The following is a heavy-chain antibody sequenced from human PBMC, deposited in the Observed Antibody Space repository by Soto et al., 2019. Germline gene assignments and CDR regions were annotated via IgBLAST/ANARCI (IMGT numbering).Heavy chain of an antibody. Sequence: EVQLLESGGGLVQPGGSLRLSCATSGFTFSRYAMTWVRQAPGKGLEWVSGTSGSGGSTYYADSVKGRFTISRDNSKNTLYLQMNILRAEDTAVYYCVKRRFPDYWGQGTLVTVSS. CDR3: VKRRFPDY. D-gene: IGHD3-3*01. CDR1: GFTFSRYA. J-gene: IGHJ4*02. V-gene: IGHV3-23*01. CDR2: TSGSGGST.